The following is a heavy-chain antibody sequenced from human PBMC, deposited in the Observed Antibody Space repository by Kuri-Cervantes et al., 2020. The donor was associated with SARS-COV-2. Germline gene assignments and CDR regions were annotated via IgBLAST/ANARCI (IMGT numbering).Heavy chain of an antibody. J-gene: IGHJ4*02. V-gene: IGHV1-2*02. D-gene: IGHD3-16*02. Sequence: ASVKVSCKASGYTFTAYYMHWVRQAPGQGLEWMGWIIPNNGGTHYALKFQGRVTLTRDTSISTAYMELSGLTSDDTAVYYCARSMITFGGDMVHDSWRQGTLVTVSS. CDR2: IIPNNGGT. CDR1: GYTFTAYY. CDR3: ARSMITFGGDMVHDS.